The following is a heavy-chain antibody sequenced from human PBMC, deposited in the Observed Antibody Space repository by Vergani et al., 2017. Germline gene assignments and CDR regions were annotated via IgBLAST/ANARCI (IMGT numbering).Heavy chain of an antibody. D-gene: IGHD1-14*01. J-gene: IGHJ5*02. CDR2: ISCTGGFT. Sequence: EVRLLESGGDLLQSGESLKISCAASGFSFKYYAMSWVRQAPGKGLEWVSGISCTGGFTFYADSVKGRFTISRDNYKSTMYLQMNSLRDEDTGVYYCARDLRLLYNRFDPWGQGTLVTVSS. CDR1: GFSFKYYA. CDR3: ARDLRLLYNRFDP. V-gene: IGHV3-23*01.